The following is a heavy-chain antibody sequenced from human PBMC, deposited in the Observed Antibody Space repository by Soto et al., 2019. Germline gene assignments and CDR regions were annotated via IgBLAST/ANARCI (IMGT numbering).Heavy chain of an antibody. Sequence: GESLKISCKGSGYSFTSYWISWVRQMPGKGLEWMGRIDPSDSYTNYSPSFQGHVTISADKSISTAYLQWSSLKASDTAMYYCARLYYYDSSGYYSEVDYWGQGTLVTVSS. V-gene: IGHV5-10-1*01. CDR1: GYSFTSYW. D-gene: IGHD3-22*01. CDR2: IDPSDSYT. J-gene: IGHJ4*02. CDR3: ARLYYYDSSGYYSEVDY.